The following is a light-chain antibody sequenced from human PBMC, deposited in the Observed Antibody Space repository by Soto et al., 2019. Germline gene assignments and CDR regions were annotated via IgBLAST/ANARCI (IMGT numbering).Light chain of an antibody. V-gene: IGKV3-11*01. J-gene: IGKJ5*01. CDR3: QQSSTWPIT. CDR1: QSVSSY. CDR2: DAS. Sequence: DIVLTQSPATLSLSPGERATLSCRASQSVSSYLAWYQQKPGQAPRLLIYDASNRATGIPARFSGSGSGTDVTRTISSLEPEDLAVYYCQQSSTWPITCGQGTRLDLK.